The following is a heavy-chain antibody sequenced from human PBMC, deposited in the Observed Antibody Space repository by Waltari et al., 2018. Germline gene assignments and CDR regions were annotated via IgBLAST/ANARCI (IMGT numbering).Heavy chain of an antibody. J-gene: IGHJ4*02. CDR3: AKAKTTGDGRHFDD. CDR1: GFTFANHA. D-gene: IGHD1-1*01. V-gene: IGHV3-23*01. Sequence: EVNLLESGGGLIQPGGSLRLSCAGSGFTFANHAINWVRQAPGNGLEWVSHSSATGTRTYYATSVQGRFTVSRENSKNTLYLQMHNLGVEDTALYYCAKAKTTGDGRHFDDWGQGTLVTVSS. CDR2: SSATGTRT.